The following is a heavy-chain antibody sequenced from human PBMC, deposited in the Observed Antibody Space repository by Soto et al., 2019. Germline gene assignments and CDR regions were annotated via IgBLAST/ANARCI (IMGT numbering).Heavy chain of an antibody. CDR3: AKDDVSGDGLWLVSD. D-gene: IGHD2-21*02. CDR2: ISGSGGAT. CDR1: GFTFTSFA. J-gene: IGHJ4*02. V-gene: IGHV3-23*01. Sequence: GGSLRLSCATSGFTFTSFAVSWDRQAPGKGLEWVSAISGSGGATYYADSVKGRFTVSRDNSKNTVYLQMNSLRAEDTAIYYCAKDDVSGDGLWLVSDWGQGTPVTVSS.